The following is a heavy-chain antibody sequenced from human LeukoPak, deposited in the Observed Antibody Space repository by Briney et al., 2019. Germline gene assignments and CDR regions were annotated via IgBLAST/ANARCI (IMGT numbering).Heavy chain of an antibody. V-gene: IGHV4-34*01. Sequence: SETLSLTCAVYGGSFSGYYWSWIRQPPGKGLEWIGEINHSGSTNYNPSLKSRVTISVDTSKNQFSLKLSSVTAADTAVYYCARRGRAPDYFDYWGQGTLVTVSS. J-gene: IGHJ4*02. CDR3: ARRGRAPDYFDY. D-gene: IGHD1-26*01. CDR1: GGSFSGYY. CDR2: INHSGST.